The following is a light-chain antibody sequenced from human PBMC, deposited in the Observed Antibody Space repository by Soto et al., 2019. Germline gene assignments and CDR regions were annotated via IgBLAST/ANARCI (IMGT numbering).Light chain of an antibody. CDR2: EVD. J-gene: IGLJ1*01. Sequence: SVLTQPASVSGSPGESITISCSGTSSDIGASNFVSWFQQHPGKAPKLIISEVDNRPSGVSNRFSGSKSGNTASLTISGLLAEDEVDYYCNSYIMKTTPRGFGTGTKVTVL. CDR1: SSDIGASNF. CDR3: NSYIMKTTPRG. V-gene: IGLV2-14*01.